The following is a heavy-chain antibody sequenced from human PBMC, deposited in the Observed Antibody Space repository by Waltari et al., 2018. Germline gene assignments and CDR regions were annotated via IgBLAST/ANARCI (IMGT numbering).Heavy chain of an antibody. V-gene: IGHV3-48*01. J-gene: IGHJ4*02. D-gene: IGHD6-13*01. CDR1: GFTFSSYS. CDR3: IRENIAAAGLES. CDR2: ISSNSATI. Sequence: EVQLVESGGGLVQPGGSLRLSCAASGFTFSSYSLNWVRQAPGKWLEWVSYISSNSATIYYADSVKGRFTISRDNAENSLYLQMNSLRAEDTAVYYCIRENIAAAGLESWGQGTLVTVSS.